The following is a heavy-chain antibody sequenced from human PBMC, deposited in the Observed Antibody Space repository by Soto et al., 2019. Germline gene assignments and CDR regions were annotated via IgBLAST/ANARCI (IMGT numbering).Heavy chain of an antibody. CDR1: GYSFSTYD. Sequence: QPQLVQSGPEVREPGASVKLSCKASGYSFSTYDISCLRQAPGKGLEWMGLIRPHNGNRNFAWKFVDRVILTADTSSNTAYLELESLRYDDTGIYYFATSYDTGFDPWGQGTLVSVSS. D-gene: IGHD3-9*01. CDR2: IRPHNGNR. CDR3: ATSYDTGFDP. J-gene: IGHJ5*02. V-gene: IGHV1-18*04.